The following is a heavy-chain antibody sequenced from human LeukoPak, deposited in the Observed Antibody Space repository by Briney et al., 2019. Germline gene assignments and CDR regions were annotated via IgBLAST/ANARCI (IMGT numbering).Heavy chain of an antibody. CDR3: ARWGDDFRSTKTEDY. D-gene: IGHD3-3*01. V-gene: IGHV3-23*01. Sequence: GGSLRLSCAPSGFTFSSYAMSWVRQAPGKGLEWVSAISGSGGSTYYADSVKGRFTISRDNSKNTVYLQMNSLGAEDTAVYYCARWGDDFRSTKTEDYWGQGTLVTVSS. J-gene: IGHJ4*02. CDR2: ISGSGGST. CDR1: GFTFSSYA.